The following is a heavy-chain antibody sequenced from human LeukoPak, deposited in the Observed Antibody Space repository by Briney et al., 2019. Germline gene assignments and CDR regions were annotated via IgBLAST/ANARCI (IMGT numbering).Heavy chain of an antibody. J-gene: IGHJ4*02. CDR2: ISSSGSTI. D-gene: IGHD4-17*01. CDR3: ARHDYGDYEGDY. Sequence: GGSLRLSCAASGFIFSSYEMNCVRQGPGKGLEWVSYISSSGSTIYYADSVKGRFTISRDNAKNSLYLQMNSLRAEDTAVYYCARHDYGDYEGDYWGQGTLVTVSS. V-gene: IGHV3-48*03. CDR1: GFIFSSYE.